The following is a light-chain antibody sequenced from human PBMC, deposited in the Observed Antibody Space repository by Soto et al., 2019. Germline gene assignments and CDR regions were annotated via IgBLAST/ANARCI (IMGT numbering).Light chain of an antibody. CDR3: SSYTGSSTPV. Sequence: QSALTQPASVSGSPGQSITISCTGTSSDVGGYNYVSWYQHHPGKAPKLMIYEVSNRPSGVSNRFSGSKSGNTASLTISGLQAEDEADYYCSSYTGSSTPVFGGGIKVTVL. J-gene: IGLJ3*02. V-gene: IGLV2-14*01. CDR2: EVS. CDR1: SSDVGGYNY.